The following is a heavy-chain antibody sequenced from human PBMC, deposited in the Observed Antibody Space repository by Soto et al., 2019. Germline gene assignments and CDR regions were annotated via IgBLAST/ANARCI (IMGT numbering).Heavy chain of an antibody. CDR1: GGSVNNSSYY. CDR2: VYYRGRS. V-gene: IGHV4-39*01. CDR3: VSQRTTVPTQAYFDY. J-gene: IGHJ4*02. Sequence: SETLSLTCTVSGGSVNNSSYYWGWIRQSPGKGLEWIGSVYYRGRSYSKSSVKSRVTISVDTSKNRFSLSLNSVTASDTAVYFCVSQRTTVPTQAYFDYWGPGALVTVSS. D-gene: IGHD4-17*01.